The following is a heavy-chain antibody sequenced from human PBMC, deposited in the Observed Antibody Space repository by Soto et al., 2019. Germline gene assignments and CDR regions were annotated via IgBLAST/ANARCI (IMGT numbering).Heavy chain of an antibody. Sequence: GGSLRLSCAASGFTFSSYWMHWVRQAPGKGLVWVSRINSDGSSTSYADSVKGRFTISRDNAKNTLYLQMNSLRAEDTAVYHCARAASGSGSSQLPCPDYWGQGTLVTVSS. V-gene: IGHV3-74*01. D-gene: IGHD6-19*01. J-gene: IGHJ4*02. CDR3: ARAASGSGSSQLPCPDY. CDR1: GFTFSSYW. CDR2: INSDGSST.